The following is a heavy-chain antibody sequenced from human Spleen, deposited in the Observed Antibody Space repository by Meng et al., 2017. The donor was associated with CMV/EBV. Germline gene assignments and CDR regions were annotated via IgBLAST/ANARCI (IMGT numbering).Heavy chain of an antibody. D-gene: IGHD2-2*01. Sequence: SGPTLVKPTQTLTLTCTFSGFSVSTSGLRVSWIRQPPGKALEWVARIDWDDDKFYSTSLKTRLTIAKDTSKNQVVLKMTNMDPVDTATYYCARSGIAAAYHFVAFDIWGQGTMVTVSS. CDR2: IDWDDDK. CDR3: ARSGIAAAYHFVAFDI. V-gene: IGHV2-70D*14. CDR1: GFSVSTSGLR. J-gene: IGHJ3*02.